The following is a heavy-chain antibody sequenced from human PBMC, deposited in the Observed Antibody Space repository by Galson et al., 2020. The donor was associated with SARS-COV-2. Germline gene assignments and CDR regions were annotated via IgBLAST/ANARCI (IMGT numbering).Heavy chain of an antibody. V-gene: IGHV3-33*01. CDR1: GFTFSSYG. D-gene: IGHD3-10*01. J-gene: IGHJ3*02. CDR2: IWYDGRTK. Sequence: QLGESLKISCAASGFTFSSYGMHWVRQAPGKGLEWVAVIWYDGRTKYYADSVKGRFTISRDNSKTTLYLQMTSLRAEDTAVYYCARETLWFGDGYDALDIWGQGTMVTVSS. CDR3: ARETLWFGDGYDALDI.